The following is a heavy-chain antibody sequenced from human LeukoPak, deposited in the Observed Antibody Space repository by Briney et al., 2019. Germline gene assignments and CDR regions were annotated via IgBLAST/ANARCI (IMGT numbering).Heavy chain of an antibody. CDR2: INPNSGGT. CDR1: GYTFTGYY. D-gene: IGHD3-10*01. CDR3: ARVRGFYGSGSYYNVEPLDY. J-gene: IGHJ4*02. V-gene: IGHV1-2*02. Sequence: GASVKVSCKASGYTFTGYYMHWVRQAPGQGLEWMGWINPNSGGTNYAQKFQGRVTMTRDTSISTAYMELSRLRSDDTAVYYCARVRGFYGSGSYYNVEPLDYWGQGTLVTVSS.